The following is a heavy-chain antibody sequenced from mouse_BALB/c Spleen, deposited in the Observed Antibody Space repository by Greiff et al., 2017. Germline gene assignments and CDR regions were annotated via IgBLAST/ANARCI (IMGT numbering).Heavy chain of an antibody. Sequence: EVMLVESGGGLVQPGGSLKLSCAASGFTFSSYTMSWVRQTPEKRLEWVAYISNGGGSTYYPDTVKGRFTISRDNAKNTLYLQMSSLKSEDTAMYYCARGVPSMVTSYAMDYWGQGTSVTVSS. J-gene: IGHJ4*01. CDR3: ARGVPSMVTSYAMDY. D-gene: IGHD2-10*02. CDR1: GFTFSSYT. V-gene: IGHV5-12-2*01. CDR2: ISNGGGST.